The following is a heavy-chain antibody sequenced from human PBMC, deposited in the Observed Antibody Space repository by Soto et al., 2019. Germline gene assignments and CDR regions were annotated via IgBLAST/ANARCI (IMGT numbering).Heavy chain of an antibody. CDR2: ISGSGGST. CDR3: ATSYSYGPGRFEY. CDR1: GFTFSSYA. D-gene: IGHD3-16*01. J-gene: IGHJ4*02. Sequence: GGSLRLSCAASGFTFSSYAMSWVRQAPGKGLEWVSAISGSGGSTYYADSVRGRFTISRDVSKNTLYLQMNSLRAEDTAIYYCATSYSYGPGRFEYWGQGAQVTVSS. V-gene: IGHV3-23*01.